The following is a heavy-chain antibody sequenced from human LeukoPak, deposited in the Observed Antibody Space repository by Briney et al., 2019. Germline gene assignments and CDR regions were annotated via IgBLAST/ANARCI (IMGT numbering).Heavy chain of an antibody. CDR1: ARSISTYY. CDR3: ARGGREVDY. Sequence: SSETLSPTCNLSARSISTYYGSWLRPPPGQGLEWLRYTYYSGSPTYNPPLKSRVTISVDTSKNQFSLKLSSVTAADTAVYYCARGGREVDYWGQGTLVTVSS. V-gene: IGHV4-59*01. J-gene: IGHJ4*02. CDR2: TYYSGSP. D-gene: IGHD1-26*01.